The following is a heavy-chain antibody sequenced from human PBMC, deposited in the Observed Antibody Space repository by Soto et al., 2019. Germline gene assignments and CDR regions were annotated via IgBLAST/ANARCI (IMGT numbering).Heavy chain of an antibody. CDR1: GFTFSSSE. V-gene: IGHV3-48*03. D-gene: IGHD1-26*01. CDR3: ARRASR. J-gene: IGHJ3*01. CDR2: IHPSGQPI. Sequence: EVQLVESGGGLIQPGGSLRLSCAASGFTFSSSEMYWVSQAPGKGLEWVSYIHPSGQPIFYADSVKGRFTISRDNAKNSLYLQRSSLRAEDSAVYYCARRASRWGQGTMVTVSS.